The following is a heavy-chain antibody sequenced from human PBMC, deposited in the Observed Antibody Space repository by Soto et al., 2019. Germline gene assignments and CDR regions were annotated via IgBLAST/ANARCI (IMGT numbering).Heavy chain of an antibody. CDR2: IIPIFGTA. CDR3: ARASRSCRGGSCYFLPGIDY. Sequence: QVQLVQSGAEVKKPGSSVKVSCKASGGTFSSYAISWVRQAPGQGLEWMGGIIPIFGTANYAQKFQGRVKIAEDESTSTDYRELSSLRSEETAVYYCARASRSCRGGSCYFLPGIDYWGQGTLVTVSS. D-gene: IGHD2-15*01. CDR1: GGTFSSYA. V-gene: IGHV1-69*12. J-gene: IGHJ4*02.